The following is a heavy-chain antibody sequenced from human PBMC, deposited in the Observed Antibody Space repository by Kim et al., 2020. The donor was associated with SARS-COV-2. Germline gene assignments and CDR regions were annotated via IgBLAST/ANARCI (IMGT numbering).Heavy chain of an antibody. CDR2: ISSSSSYI. CDR1: GFTFRSHS. J-gene: IGHJ4*02. CDR3: ARVSGTTWFFDY. D-gene: IGHD1-1*01. Sequence: GGSLRRSCAASGFTFRSHSMYWVRQAPGKGLEWVSFISSSSSYIDYADSVKGRFTISRDNANNSLYLQMNSLRAEDTAVYFCARVSGTTWFFDYWGQGIL. V-gene: IGHV3-21*01.